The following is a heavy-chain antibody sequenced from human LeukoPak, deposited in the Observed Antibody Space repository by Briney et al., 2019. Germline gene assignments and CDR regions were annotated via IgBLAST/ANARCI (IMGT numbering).Heavy chain of an antibody. V-gene: IGHV1-18*01. CDR3: ARGHRRDSYYYDSSGYPD. CDR1: GYTFTSYG. Sequence: GASVKVSCKASGYTFTSYGISWVRQAPGQGLEWMGWISAYNGNTNYAQKLQGRVTMTTDTSTSTAYMELRSLRSDDTAVYYCARGHRRDSYYYDSSGYPDWGQGTLVTVSS. CDR2: ISAYNGNT. D-gene: IGHD3-22*01. J-gene: IGHJ4*02.